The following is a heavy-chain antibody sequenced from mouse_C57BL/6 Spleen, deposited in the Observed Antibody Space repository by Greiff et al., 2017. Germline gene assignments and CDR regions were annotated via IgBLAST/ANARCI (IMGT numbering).Heavy chain of an antibody. CDR3: TRGLRRGFDY. CDR1: GFTFSDAW. J-gene: IGHJ2*01. D-gene: IGHD2-4*01. Sequence: EVQLVESGGGLVQPGGSMKLSCAASGFTFSDAWMDWVRQSPEKGLEWVAEIRNKANNHATYYAESVKGRFTISRDDSKSSVYLQMNSLRAEDTGIYYCTRGLRRGFDYWGQGTTLTVSS. CDR2: IRNKANNHAT. V-gene: IGHV6-6*01.